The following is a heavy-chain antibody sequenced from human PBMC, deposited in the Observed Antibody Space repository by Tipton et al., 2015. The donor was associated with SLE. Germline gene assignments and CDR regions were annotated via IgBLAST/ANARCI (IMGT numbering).Heavy chain of an antibody. CDR1: GYTFTSYD. V-gene: IGHV1-8*01. CDR2: MNPNSGNT. CDR3: ARSMVQGVMGYYYGMDV. Sequence: QLVQSGLEVKKPGAPVKVSCKASGYTFTSYDINWVRQATGQGLEWMGWMNPNSGNTGYAQKFQGRVTMTRNTSISTAYMELSSLRSEDTAVYYCARSMVQGVMGYYYGMDVWGQGTTVPVSS. J-gene: IGHJ6*02. D-gene: IGHD3-10*01.